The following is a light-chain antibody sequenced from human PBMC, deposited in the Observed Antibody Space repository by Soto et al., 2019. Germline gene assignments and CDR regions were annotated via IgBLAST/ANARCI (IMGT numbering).Light chain of an antibody. CDR2: DAS. CDR3: QQRGYT. V-gene: IGKV3-11*01. CDR1: QSVSSY. Sequence: EIVLTQSPATLSLSPGERATLSCRASQSVSSYLAWYQQKPGQAPRLLIYDASTRATGIPARFRGSGSGTDFTISISSLEPEDFAVYYCQQRGYTFGQGTKLEIK. J-gene: IGKJ2*01.